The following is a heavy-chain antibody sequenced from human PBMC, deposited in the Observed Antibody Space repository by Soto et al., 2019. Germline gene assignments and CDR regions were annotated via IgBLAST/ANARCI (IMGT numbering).Heavy chain of an antibody. CDR3: ARNYFGSGTYYNGLDY. CDR1: GFTFSSYS. Sequence: PGGSLRLSCAASGFTFSSYSMHWVRQAPGKGLEWAAVMSYDGYNKYYADSVKGRFTIARDNSKNTLYLQMNSLRTEDTAVYYCARNYFGSGTYYNGLDYWGQGTLVTVSS. J-gene: IGHJ4*02. CDR2: MSYDGYNK. D-gene: IGHD3-10*01. V-gene: IGHV3-30-3*01.